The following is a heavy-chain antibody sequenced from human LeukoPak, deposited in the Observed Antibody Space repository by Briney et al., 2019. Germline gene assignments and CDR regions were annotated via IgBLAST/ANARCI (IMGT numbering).Heavy chain of an antibody. D-gene: IGHD4-17*01. CDR2: ISWDGGST. Sequence: GGSLRLSCAASGFTFDDYAMHWVRQAPGKGLEWVSLISWDGGSTYYADSVKGRFTISRDNSKNSLYLQMNSLRAEDTALYYCAKDTDGFRYGAVDYWGQGTLVTVSS. CDR3: AKDTDGFRYGAVDY. V-gene: IGHV3-43D*03. J-gene: IGHJ4*02. CDR1: GFTFDDYA.